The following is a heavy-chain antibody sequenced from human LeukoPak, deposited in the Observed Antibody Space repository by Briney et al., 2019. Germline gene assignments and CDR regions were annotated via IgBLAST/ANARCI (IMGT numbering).Heavy chain of an antibody. CDR3: ARDQGGGWFDL. V-gene: IGHV3-7*01. Sequence: PGGSLRLSCAASGFTFSSYWMSWVRQAPGKGLEWVANIKHDGSEKYFVDSVKGRFTISRDNAKNSLYLQMSSLRAEDTAVYYCARDQGGGWFDLWGQGTLVTVSS. CDR2: IKHDGSEK. CDR1: GFTFSSYW. D-gene: IGHD2-15*01. J-gene: IGHJ5*02.